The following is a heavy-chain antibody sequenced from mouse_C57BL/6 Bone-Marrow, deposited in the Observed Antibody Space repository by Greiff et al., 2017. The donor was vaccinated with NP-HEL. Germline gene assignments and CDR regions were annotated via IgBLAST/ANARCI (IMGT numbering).Heavy chain of an antibody. CDR2: IDPSDSYT. Sequence: QVQLKQPGAELVMPGASVKLSCKASGYTFTSYWMHWVKQRPGQGLEWIGEIDPSDSYTNYNQKFKGKSTLTVDKSSSTASMQLSSLTSEDSAVYYCARSGAGTPLRVLRFAYWGQGTLVTVSA. J-gene: IGHJ3*01. CDR3: ARSGAGTPLRVLRFAY. D-gene: IGHD4-1*01. V-gene: IGHV1-69*01. CDR1: GYTFTSYW.